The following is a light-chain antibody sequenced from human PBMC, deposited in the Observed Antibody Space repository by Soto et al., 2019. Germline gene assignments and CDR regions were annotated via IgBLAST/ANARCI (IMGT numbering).Light chain of an antibody. Sequence: DIQMTQSPSSLSASVGDRVTITCQASQDISNSLNWYQHKPGKAPKLLIYDASNLESGSPSRFSGSGFGTDFTFTISSLQPEDIATYYCQQYDKGGTFGQGTKLEIK. CDR1: QDISNS. CDR3: QQYDKGGT. CDR2: DAS. V-gene: IGKV1-33*01. J-gene: IGKJ2*01.